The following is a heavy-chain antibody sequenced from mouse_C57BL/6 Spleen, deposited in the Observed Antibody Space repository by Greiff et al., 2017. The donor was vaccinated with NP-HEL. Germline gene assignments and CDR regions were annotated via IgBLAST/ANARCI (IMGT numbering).Heavy chain of an antibody. CDR3: ARRAYIYYYFDY. D-gene: IGHD1-3*01. CDR1: GYSFTGYY. V-gene: IGHV1-42*01. J-gene: IGHJ2*01. CDR2: INPSTGGT. Sequence: VQLQQSGPELVKPGASVKISCKASGYSFTGYYMNWVKQSPEKSLEWIGEINPSTGGTTYNQKFKAKATLTVDKSSSTAYMQLKSLTSEDSAVYYCARRAYIYYYFDYWGQGTTLTVSS.